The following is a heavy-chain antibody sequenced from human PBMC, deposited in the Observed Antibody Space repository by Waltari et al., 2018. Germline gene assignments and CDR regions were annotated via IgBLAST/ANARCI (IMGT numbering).Heavy chain of an antibody. D-gene: IGHD2-2*01. V-gene: IGHV1-24*01. J-gene: IGHJ5*02. CDR2: FDPEDGET. CDR1: GYTLTELS. Sequence: QVQLVQSGAEVKKPGASVKVSCKVSGYTLTELSMHWGRQAPGKGLEWMGGFDPEDGETIYAQKFQGRVTMTEDTSTDTAYMELSSLRSEDTAVYYCATDTRNCSSTSCYSYWFDPWGQGTLVTVSS. CDR3: ATDTRNCSSTSCYSYWFDP.